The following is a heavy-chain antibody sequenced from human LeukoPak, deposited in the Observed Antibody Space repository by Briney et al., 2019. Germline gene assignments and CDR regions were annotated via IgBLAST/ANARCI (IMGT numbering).Heavy chain of an antibody. CDR1: GYTFTNFG. V-gene: IGHV1-18*01. CDR2: ISAYNGNT. Sequence: GASVKVSCTASGYTFTNFGINWVRQAPGQGLEWMGWISAYNGNTNYAQRLQGRVTMTTDTSTSTAYMELRSLRSDDTAVYYCARDRDYGDYNTQDLFVYWGQGTLVTVSS. D-gene: IGHD4-17*01. CDR3: ARDRDYGDYNTQDLFVY. J-gene: IGHJ4*02.